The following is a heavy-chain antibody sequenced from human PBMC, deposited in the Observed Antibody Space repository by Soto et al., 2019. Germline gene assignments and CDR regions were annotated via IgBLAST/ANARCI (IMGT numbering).Heavy chain of an antibody. J-gene: IGHJ4*02. Sequence: GSRQLDCLASGFSFSDYNMSWIRQAPGKGLEWISLITGHGRIKYYADSVKGRFTISRDNARDSLYLQMSNLGADDAAVYYCVKVKGRVNQILIQDVSFDYWGQGALVTVYS. CDR2: ITGHGRIK. CDR1: GFSFSDYN. V-gene: IGHV3-11*01. CDR3: VKVKGRVNQILIQDVSFDY. D-gene: IGHD5-18*01.